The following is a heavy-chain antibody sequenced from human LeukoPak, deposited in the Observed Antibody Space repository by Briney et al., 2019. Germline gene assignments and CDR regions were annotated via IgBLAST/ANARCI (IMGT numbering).Heavy chain of an antibody. CDR2: ISAYNGNT. J-gene: IGHJ6*03. Sequence: ASVKVSCKASGYTFTSYGISWVRQAPGQGLEWMGWISAYNGNTNYARKLQGRVTMTTDTSTSTAYMELRSLRSDDTAVYYCARRGVRGASTRYYYMDVWGKGTTVTVSS. V-gene: IGHV1-18*01. CDR1: GYTFTSYG. CDR3: ARRGVRGASTRYYYMDV. D-gene: IGHD3-10*01.